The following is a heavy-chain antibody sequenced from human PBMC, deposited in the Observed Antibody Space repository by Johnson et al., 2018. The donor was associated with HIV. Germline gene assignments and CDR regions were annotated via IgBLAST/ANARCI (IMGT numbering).Heavy chain of an antibody. D-gene: IGHD6-6*01. CDR1: GFNFDDYG. CDR2: ISYDGNNK. CDR3: AKVVYSSSSDAFDI. J-gene: IGHJ3*02. V-gene: IGHV3-30*18. Sequence: QVQLVESGGGVVRPGGSLRLSCAASGFNFDDYGMCWVRQAPGKGLEWVAVISYDGNNKYCADSVKGRFTISRDNSKNTLYRQMNSLRAEDTAVYYCAKVVYSSSSDAFDIWGQGKMVTVSS.